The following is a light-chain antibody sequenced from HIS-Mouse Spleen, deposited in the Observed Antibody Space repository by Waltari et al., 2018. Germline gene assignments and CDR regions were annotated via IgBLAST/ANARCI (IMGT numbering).Light chain of an antibody. Sequence: QSALTQPASVSGSPGQSITISCTGTSSDVGSYNLVSWYQQHPGKAPKLMIYEGSKRPSGVSNRCAGSKSGNTASLTISGLQAEDEADYYCCSYAGSSTYVVFGGGTKLTVL. CDR3: CSYAGSSTYVV. CDR1: SSDVGSYNL. V-gene: IGLV2-23*01. CDR2: EGS. J-gene: IGLJ2*01.